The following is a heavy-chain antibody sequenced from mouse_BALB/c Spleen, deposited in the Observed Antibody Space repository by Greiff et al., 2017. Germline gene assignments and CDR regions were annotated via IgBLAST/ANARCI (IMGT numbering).Heavy chain of an antibody. Sequence: DVKLVESGGGLVKPGGSLKLSCAASGFTFSSYAMSWVRQTPEKRLEWVATISSGGSYTYYPDSVKGRFTISRDNAKNTLYLQMSSLRSEDTAMYYCARGDYYGNYAAWFAYWGQGTLVTVSA. CDR1: GFTFSSYA. D-gene: IGHD2-1*01. V-gene: IGHV5-9-3*01. CDR2: ISSGGSYT. J-gene: IGHJ3*01. CDR3: ARGDYYGNYAAWFAY.